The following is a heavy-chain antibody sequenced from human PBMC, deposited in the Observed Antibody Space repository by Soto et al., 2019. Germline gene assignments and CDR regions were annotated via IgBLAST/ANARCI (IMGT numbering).Heavy chain of an antibody. Sequence: SETLSLTCTVSSGSISTYYWSWIRQPPGKGLEWIGYIYYSGSTIYNPSLKSRVTISVDTSKNQFSLRLSSVTAADTAVYYCARRYCGGGSCYSALDYRGQGMLLTVSS. D-gene: IGHD2-15*01. CDR2: IYYSGST. CDR1: SGSISTYY. V-gene: IGHV4-59*08. J-gene: IGHJ4*02. CDR3: ARRYCGGGSCYSALDY.